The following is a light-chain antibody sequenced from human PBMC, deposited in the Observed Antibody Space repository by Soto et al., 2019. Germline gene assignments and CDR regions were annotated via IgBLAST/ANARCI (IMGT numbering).Light chain of an antibody. J-gene: IGLJ1*01. CDR3: AAWDDSLNGYV. CDR1: SSNIGSNT. V-gene: IGLV1-44*01. Sequence: QSVLTQPPSASGTPGQRVTISCSGSSSNIGSNTVNWYQQLPGTAPKLLIYRNNQRPSGVPDRFSGSKSGTSASLAISGLQSEDEADYFFAAWDDSLNGYVFGTGTKVTVL. CDR2: RNN.